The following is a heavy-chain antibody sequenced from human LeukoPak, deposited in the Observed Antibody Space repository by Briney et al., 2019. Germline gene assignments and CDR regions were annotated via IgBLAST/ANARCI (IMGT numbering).Heavy chain of an antibody. CDR1: GFTFSSYA. D-gene: IGHD4-17*01. J-gene: IGHJ4*02. Sequence: PGGSLRLSCSASGFTFSSYAMHWVRQAPGKGPEYVSAISSNGGSTYYADSVKGRFTISRDNSKNTLYLQMSSLRAEDTAVYYCVKDMATVTPDYWGQGTLVTVSS. CDR3: VKDMATVTPDY. V-gene: IGHV3-64D*06. CDR2: ISSNGGST.